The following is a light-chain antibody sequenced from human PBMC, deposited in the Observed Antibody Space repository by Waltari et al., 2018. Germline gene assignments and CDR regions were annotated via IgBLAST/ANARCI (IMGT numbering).Light chain of an antibody. J-gene: IGKJ1*01. CDR2: GAS. V-gene: IGKV3-20*01. CDR1: QSVSRS. CDR3: QQYVSLPVT. Sequence: EIELTQSPGTLSLSPGERATLSCRASQSVSRSLAWYQQKPGQAPRLLIYGASSRATGVPDRFSGSGSGTDFTLTISRLEPEDFAVYYCQQYVSLPVTFGQGTKVEIK.